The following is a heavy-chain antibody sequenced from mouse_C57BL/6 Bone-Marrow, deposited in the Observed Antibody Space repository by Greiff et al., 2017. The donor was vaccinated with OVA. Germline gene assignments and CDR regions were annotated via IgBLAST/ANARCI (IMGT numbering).Heavy chain of an antibody. CDR3: VRHPTVEDAMDY. CDR1: GFSFNTYA. CDR2: IRSKSNNYAT. Sequence: EADGGLVQPKGSLKLSCAASGFSFNTYAMNWVRQAPGKGLEWVARIRSKSNNYATYYADSVKDRFTISRDDSESMLYLQMNNLKTEDTAMYYCVRHPTVEDAMDYWGQGTSVTVSS. J-gene: IGHJ4*01. V-gene: IGHV10-1*01. D-gene: IGHD1-1*01.